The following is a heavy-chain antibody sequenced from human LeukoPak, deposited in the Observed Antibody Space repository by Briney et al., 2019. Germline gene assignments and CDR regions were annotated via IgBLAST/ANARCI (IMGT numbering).Heavy chain of an antibody. CDR3: TRAALNDYAAN. J-gene: IGHJ4*02. Sequence: GGSLRLSCAASGFTVSNSYMSWVRQAPGKGLEWVSMIYVGGSTFYAGSVKGRFTISIDNSKNTLYLQMDSLRAEDTAIYYCTRAALNDYAANWGQGSLVTVSS. D-gene: IGHD4-17*01. CDR1: GFTVSNSY. V-gene: IGHV3-53*01. CDR2: IYVGGST.